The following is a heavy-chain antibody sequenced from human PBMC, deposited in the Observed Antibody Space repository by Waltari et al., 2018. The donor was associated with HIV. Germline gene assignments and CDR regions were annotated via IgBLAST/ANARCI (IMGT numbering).Heavy chain of an antibody. J-gene: IGHJ6*02. Sequence: EVQLLESGGGLVQPGQSLRLSCTVSGFSFVTYAMTWVRQAPGKGLEWVSAISGTGDHTFYAASVKGRFTISRDNSKRTLYLQMNSLRAEDTALYYCARHSSSHPYYYAMDVWGQGTTVTVSS. CDR3: ARHSSSHPYYYAMDV. D-gene: IGHD6-13*01. V-gene: IGHV3-23*01. CDR2: ISGTGDHT. CDR1: GFSFVTYA.